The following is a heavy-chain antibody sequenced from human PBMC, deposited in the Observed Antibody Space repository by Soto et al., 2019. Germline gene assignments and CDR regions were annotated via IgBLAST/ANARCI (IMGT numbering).Heavy chain of an antibody. CDR1: GGSISSGGYS. J-gene: IGHJ4*02. D-gene: IGHD5-18*01. V-gene: IGHV4-30-2*01. Sequence: PSETLSLTCAVSGGSISSGGYSWGWIRQPPGKGLEWIGYIYHSGSTYYNPSLKSRVTISVDRSKNQFSLKLSSVTAADTAVYYCARDRGAMVFDYWGQGTLVTVSS. CDR3: ARDRGAMVFDY. CDR2: IYHSGST.